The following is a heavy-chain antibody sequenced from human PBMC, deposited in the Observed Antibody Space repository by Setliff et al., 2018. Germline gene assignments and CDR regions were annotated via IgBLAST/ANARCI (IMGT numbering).Heavy chain of an antibody. CDR2: VFVDGST. V-gene: IGHV4-4*07. Sequence: PSETLSLTCTVSGDSISTYYWSWIRRPAGKGLEWIGRVFVDGSTNYNPSLKSRVTMSVDTSKNQVSLELSSVTTADTAVYYCGRTMTYYYLCMDVWGNGTTVTVSS. J-gene: IGHJ6*03. CDR3: GRTMTYYYLCMDV. CDR1: GDSISTYY.